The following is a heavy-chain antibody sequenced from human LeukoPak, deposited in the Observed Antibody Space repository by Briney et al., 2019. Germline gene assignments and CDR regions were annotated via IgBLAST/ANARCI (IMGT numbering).Heavy chain of an antibody. D-gene: IGHD6-19*01. CDR1: GFTFSSFW. J-gene: IGHJ4*02. Sequence: GGSLRISCAAAGFTFSSFWMSWVRQAPGKGLEWVANIKQDGSAEYYVDSVKGRFTISRDNAKNSLYLQMNSLGVEDTAVYYCARDIAVAGTFFDYWGQGTLVTVSS. CDR3: ARDIAVAGTFFDY. V-gene: IGHV3-7*03. CDR2: IKQDGSAE.